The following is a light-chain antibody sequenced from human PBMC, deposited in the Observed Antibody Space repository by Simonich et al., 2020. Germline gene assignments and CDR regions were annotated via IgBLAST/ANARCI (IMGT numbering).Light chain of an antibody. Sequence: DIVMTQSPDSLAVSLGERATIHCKSSQSVLYSSNNNNYLAWYQQKPGQPPKLLIYWASTRESGVPDRFSGSGSGTEFTLTISSLQAEDVAVYYCQQYYSTPPTFGQGTKVEIK. CDR2: WAS. CDR3: QQYYSTPPT. CDR1: QSVLYSSNNNNY. V-gene: IGKV4-1*01. J-gene: IGKJ1*01.